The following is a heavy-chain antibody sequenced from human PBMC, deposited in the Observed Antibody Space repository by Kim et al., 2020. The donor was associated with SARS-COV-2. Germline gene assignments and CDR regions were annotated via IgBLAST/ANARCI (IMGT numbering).Heavy chain of an antibody. J-gene: IGHJ6*01. Sequence: SETLSLTCAVYGGSFSGYYWSWIRQPPGKGLEWIGEINHSGSTNYNPSLKSRVTISVDTSKNQFSLKLSSVTAADTAVYYCARGATRGGNSSNAAKYYY. CDR2: INHSGST. CDR3: ARGATRGGNSSNAAKYYY. D-gene: IGHD2-21*02. CDR1: GGSFSGYY. V-gene: IGHV4-34*01.